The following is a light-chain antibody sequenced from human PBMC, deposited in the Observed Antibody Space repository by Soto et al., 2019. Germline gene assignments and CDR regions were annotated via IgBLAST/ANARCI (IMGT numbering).Light chain of an antibody. CDR2: GAS. V-gene: IGKV3-20*01. CDR1: QSVNSNY. Sequence: EIVLTQSPGTLSVSPGERVTLSCRASQSVNSNYLAWYQQRPGQAPRLLIFGASYSDTGIPDRFSGSGSGTDFTLIISRLEPEDFAVYYCQQYSSSPPAFTFGPGTKVDSK. J-gene: IGKJ3*01. CDR3: QQYSSSPPAFT.